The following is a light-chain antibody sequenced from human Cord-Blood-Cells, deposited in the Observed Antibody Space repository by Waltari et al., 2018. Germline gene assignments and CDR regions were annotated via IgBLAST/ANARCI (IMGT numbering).Light chain of an antibody. V-gene: IGLV2-14*01. CDR2: EVS. Sequence: QSALTQPASVSGSPAQSITISCTGTSSDVGGYHYVSWYQQPPGKAPKLMIYEVSNRPSGVSNRFSGSRSGNTASLTISGLQAEDEADYYCSSYTSSSTYVFGTGTNVTVL. J-gene: IGLJ1*01. CDR1: SSDVGGYHY. CDR3: SSYTSSSTYV.